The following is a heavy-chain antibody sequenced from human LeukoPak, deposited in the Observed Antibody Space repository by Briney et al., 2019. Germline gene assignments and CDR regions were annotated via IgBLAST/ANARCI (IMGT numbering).Heavy chain of an antibody. CDR3: AKISRDYYDSSGYYRD. Sequence: GGSLRLSCAASGFTFSSYAMSWVRQAPGKGLEWVSAISGSGGSTYYADSVKGRFTISRDNSKNTLYLQMNSLRAEDTAVYYCAKISRDYYDSSGYYRDWGQGTLVTVSS. J-gene: IGHJ4*02. V-gene: IGHV3-23*01. CDR2: ISGSGGST. D-gene: IGHD3-22*01. CDR1: GFTFSSYA.